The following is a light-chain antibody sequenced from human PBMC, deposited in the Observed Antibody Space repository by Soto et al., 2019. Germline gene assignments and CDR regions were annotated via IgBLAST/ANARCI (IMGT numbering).Light chain of an antibody. CDR1: QSISSY. V-gene: IGKV1-39*01. J-gene: IGKJ5*01. CDR2: AAS. CDR3: QQSYSSLTT. Sequence: DIQMTQSPASLSASVGDRVTITCRASQSISSYLNWYQQKPGNAPKLLIYAASSWQSGVPSRFSGSGSGSEFTLTISSLQPEDFANYYCQQSYSSLTTLGHGTQLDIK.